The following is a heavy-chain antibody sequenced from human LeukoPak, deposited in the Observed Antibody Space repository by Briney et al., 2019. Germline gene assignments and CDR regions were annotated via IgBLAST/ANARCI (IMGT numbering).Heavy chain of an antibody. CDR2: ITTSGTYM. D-gene: IGHD2-2*01. Sequence: PGGSLRLSCATSGFTFNNYNMNWVRQAPGRALEWVSSITTSGTYMFYADSVKGRFTISRDNAKNSLYLQMNSLRAEDTAVYYCASYAVDVWGKGTTVTVSS. J-gene: IGHJ6*04. CDR1: GFTFNNYN. CDR3: ASYAVDV. V-gene: IGHV3-21*01.